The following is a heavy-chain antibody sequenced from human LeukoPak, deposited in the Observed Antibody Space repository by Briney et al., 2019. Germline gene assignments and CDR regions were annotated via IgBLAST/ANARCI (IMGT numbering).Heavy chain of an antibody. J-gene: IGHJ4*02. Sequence: ASVKVSCKASGYTFTGYYMHWVRQAPGQGLEWMGWINPNSGGTNYAQKFQGRVTMTRDTSISTAYMELSRLRSDDTAVYYCAKDPSNYYDSSGYYRSDYWGQGTLVTVSS. V-gene: IGHV1-2*02. CDR3: AKDPSNYYDSSGYYRSDY. D-gene: IGHD3-22*01. CDR2: INPNSGGT. CDR1: GYTFTGYY.